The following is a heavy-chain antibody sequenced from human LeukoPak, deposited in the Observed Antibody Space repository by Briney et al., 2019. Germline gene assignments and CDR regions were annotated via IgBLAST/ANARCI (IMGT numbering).Heavy chain of an antibody. D-gene: IGHD3-10*01. CDR1: GYTFTSYG. V-gene: IGHV1-18*01. CDR3: ARSPRVRGVPDYMDV. Sequence: ASVKVSCKASGYTFTSYGISWVRQAPGQGLEWMGWISAYNGNTNYAQKLQGRVTMTTDTSTSTAYMELRSLRSDDTAVYYCARSPRVRGVPDYMDVWGKGTTVTISS. J-gene: IGHJ6*03. CDR2: ISAYNGNT.